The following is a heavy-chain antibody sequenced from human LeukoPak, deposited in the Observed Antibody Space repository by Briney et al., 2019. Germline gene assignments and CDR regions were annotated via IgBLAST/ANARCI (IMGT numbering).Heavy chain of an antibody. D-gene: IGHD3-22*01. CDR2: ISAYNGNT. CDR1: GYTFTSYG. Sequence: ASVKVSCKASGYTFTSYGISWVRQAPGRGLEWMGWISAYNGNTNYAQKLQGRVTMTTDTSTSTAYMELRSLRSDDTAVYYCARGYYYDSSDHVGDYWGQGTLVTVSS. V-gene: IGHV1-18*01. CDR3: ARGYYYDSSDHVGDY. J-gene: IGHJ4*02.